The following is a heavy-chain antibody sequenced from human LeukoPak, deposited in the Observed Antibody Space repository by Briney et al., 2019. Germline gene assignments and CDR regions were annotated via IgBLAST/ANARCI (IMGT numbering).Heavy chain of an antibody. Sequence: SETLSLTCSVSGGSINNYWWNWIRQPPGKGLEWIGFIFYSGNTNYNPSLKSRVTISLSTSRTQFSLKVSSVTAADTAVYYCARGTFWSGYYHDYWGQGTLVTVSS. CDR1: GGSINNYW. D-gene: IGHD3-3*01. V-gene: IGHV4-59*01. CDR3: ARGTFWSGYYHDY. J-gene: IGHJ4*02. CDR2: IFYSGNT.